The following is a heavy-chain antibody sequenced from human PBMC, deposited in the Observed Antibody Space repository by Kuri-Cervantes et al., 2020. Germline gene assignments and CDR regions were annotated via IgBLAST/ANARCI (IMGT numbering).Heavy chain of an antibody. CDR1: GGTFSRYT. Sequence: SVKVSCKASGGTFSRYTINWVRQAPGQGLEWMGGVIPILGTANHAQKFQGRVTITADKSTSTAYMELSSLRSEDTAVYYCASGSYYLKGVMGGFDIWGQGTMVTVSS. J-gene: IGHJ3*02. CDR2: VIPILGTA. CDR3: ASGSYYLKGVMGGFDI. V-gene: IGHV1-69*08. D-gene: IGHD1-26*01.